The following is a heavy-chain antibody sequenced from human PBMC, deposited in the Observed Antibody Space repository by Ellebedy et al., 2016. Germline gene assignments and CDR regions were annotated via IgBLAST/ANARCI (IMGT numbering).Heavy chain of an antibody. CDR2: ISYDGSNK. V-gene: IGHV3-30-3*01. J-gene: IGHJ6*02. CDR1: GFTFSSYA. CDR3: ARDGQWLVDTYYYYGMDV. Sequence: GGSLRLXXAASGFTFSSYAMHWVRQAPGKGLEWVAVISYDGSNKYYADSVKGRFTISRDNSKNTLYLQMNSLRAEDTAVYYCARDGQWLVDTYYYYGMDVWGQGTTVTVSS. D-gene: IGHD6-19*01.